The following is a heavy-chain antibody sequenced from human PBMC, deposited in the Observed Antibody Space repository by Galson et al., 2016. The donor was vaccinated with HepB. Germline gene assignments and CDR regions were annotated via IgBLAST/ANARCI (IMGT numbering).Heavy chain of an antibody. D-gene: IGHD4/OR15-4a*01. CDR3: AKETDYRHPNWFGP. Sequence: TLSLPCAISGGSFSNAYWWSWLRLPPGKGLEYIGQISPTGATNYNPSFRGRVTISLDSSNSRFSLMITSVSAADTAVYYCAKETDYRHPNWFGPWGQGTLVTVSS. CDR1: GGSFSNAYW. CDR2: ISPTGAT. V-gene: IGHV4-4*02. J-gene: IGHJ5*02.